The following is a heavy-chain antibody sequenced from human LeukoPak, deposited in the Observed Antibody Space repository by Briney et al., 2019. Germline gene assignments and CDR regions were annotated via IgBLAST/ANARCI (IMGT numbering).Heavy chain of an antibody. CDR1: GGTFSSYA. CDR2: IIPIFGTA. Sequence: ASVKVSCTASGGTFSSYAISWVRQAPGQGLEWMGGIIPIFGTANYAQKFQGRVTITADESTSTAYMELSSLRSEDTAVYYCARSLGPTVDTAMVDDAFDIWGQGTMVTVSS. J-gene: IGHJ3*02. D-gene: IGHD5-18*01. V-gene: IGHV1-69*13. CDR3: ARSLGPTVDTAMVDDAFDI.